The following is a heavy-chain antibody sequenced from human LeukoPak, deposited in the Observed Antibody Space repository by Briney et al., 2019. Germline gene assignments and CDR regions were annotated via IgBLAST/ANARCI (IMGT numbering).Heavy chain of an antibody. D-gene: IGHD4-11*01. J-gene: IGHJ4*02. CDR1: GDSFSSVTDY. Sequence: SETLSLTCTVSGDSFSSVTDYWAWIRQPPGKGLEWIASGDYSGGTYYNPSLESRVAISADMSKNQFSLKLSSVTAADTAVYYCARDLTTVTTGFDYWGQGTLVTVSS. CDR2: GDYSGGT. CDR3: ARDLTTVTTGFDY. V-gene: IGHV4-39*07.